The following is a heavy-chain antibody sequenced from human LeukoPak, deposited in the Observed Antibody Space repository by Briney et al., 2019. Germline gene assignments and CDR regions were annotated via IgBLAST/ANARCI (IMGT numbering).Heavy chain of an antibody. D-gene: IGHD3-3*01. CDR1: GYTFTSYD. J-gene: IGHJ6*02. V-gene: IGHV1-8*01. CDR3: ARSPTYYDFWSGYWTPYGMDV. CDR2: MNPNSGNT. Sequence: ASVKVSCKASGYTFTSYDINWVRQATGQGLEWMGWMNPNSGNTGYAQKFQGRVTMTRNTSISTAYMELSSLRSEDTAVYYCARSPTYYDFWSGYWTPYGMDVWGQGTRSPSP.